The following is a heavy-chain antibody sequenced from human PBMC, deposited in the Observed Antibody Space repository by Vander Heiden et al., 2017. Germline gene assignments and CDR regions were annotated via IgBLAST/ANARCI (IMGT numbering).Heavy chain of an antibody. Sequence: QVQLVESGGGVVQPGRSLRLSCAASGFTSSSSGMQWVRQAPGKGLEWVTVISYDGSNKYYADSVKGRFTISRDNSKNTLYLQMNSLRAEDTAVYYCAKEPYGDYGFLGKGHDAFDIWGQGTMVTVSS. J-gene: IGHJ3*02. V-gene: IGHV3-30*18. CDR3: AKEPYGDYGFLGKGHDAFDI. CDR2: ISYDGSNK. CDR1: GFTSSSSG. D-gene: IGHD4-17*01.